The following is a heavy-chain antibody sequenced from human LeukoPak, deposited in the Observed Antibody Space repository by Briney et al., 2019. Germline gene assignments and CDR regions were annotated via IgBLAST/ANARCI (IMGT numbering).Heavy chain of an antibody. CDR1: GLTFSDSA. V-gene: IGHV3-73*01. D-gene: IGHD2-15*01. CDR2: VRNKANNYAT. J-gene: IGHJ3*02. Sequence: GGSLRLSCAAPGLTFSDSAMHWVRQASGKGLEWVGRVRNKANNYATAYAASVRGRFTISRDDSNNTAYLQMNSLKTEDTAFYYCTTTSEVVYDAFDIWGQGTMVTVSS. CDR3: TTTSEVVYDAFDI.